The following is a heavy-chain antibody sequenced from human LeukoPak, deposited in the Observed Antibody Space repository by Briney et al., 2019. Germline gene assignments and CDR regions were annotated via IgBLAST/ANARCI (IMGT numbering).Heavy chain of an antibody. CDR2: ISSSCSTI. CDR3: GRDGSDYSDYGGTIDI. J-gene: IGHJ3*02. CDR1: VFTLSNHW. D-gene: IGHD4-11*01. Sequence: GGSLRLSCAASVFTLSNHWLHWVRQPPGKGLEGVSYISSSCSTIHYVDSVNGRFTISRDNAKKSLYLQMNSLGAADTAVYYCGRDGSDYSDYGGTIDIWAQGTRTTVSS. V-gene: IGHV3-48*04.